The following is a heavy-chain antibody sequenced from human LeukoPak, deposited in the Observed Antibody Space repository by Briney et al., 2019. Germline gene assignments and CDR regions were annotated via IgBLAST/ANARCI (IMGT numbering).Heavy chain of an antibody. D-gene: IGHD4-17*01. J-gene: IGHJ4*02. CDR3: ARYHDYGDYEVDY. CDR2: ISSSSSYI. V-gene: IGHV3-21*01. Sequence: GRSLRLSCAASGFTFSSYSMNWVRQAPGKGLEWVSSISSSSSYIYYADSVKGRFTISRDNAKNSLYLQMNSLRAEDTAVYYCARYHDYGDYEVDYWGQGTLVTVSS. CDR1: GFTFSSYS.